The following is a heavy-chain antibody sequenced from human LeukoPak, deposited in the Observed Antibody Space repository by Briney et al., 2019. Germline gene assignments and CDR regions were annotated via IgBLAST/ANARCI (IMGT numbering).Heavy chain of an antibody. V-gene: IGHV1-2*02. D-gene: IGHD7-27*01. CDR1: GYTFTSYG. Sequence: ASVKVSCKASGYTFTSYGISWVRQAPGQGLEWMGWINPNSGGTNYAQKFQGRVTMTRDTSISTAYMELSRPRSDDTAVYYCASGSNPRNWGFGPTIDYWGQGTLVTVSS. CDR3: ASGSNPRNWGFGPTIDY. CDR2: INPNSGGT. J-gene: IGHJ4*02.